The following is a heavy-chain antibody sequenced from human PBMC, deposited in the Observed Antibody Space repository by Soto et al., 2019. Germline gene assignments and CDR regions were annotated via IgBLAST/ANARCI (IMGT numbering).Heavy chain of an antibody. CDR3: ARDILTGYYPYYYYGMDV. Sequence: GASVKVSCKASGYTFTSYGISWVRQAPGQGLEWMGWISAYNGNTNYAQKLQGRVTMTTDTSTSTAYMELRSLRSDDTAVYYCARDILTGYYPYYYYGMDVWGQRTTVTVSS. J-gene: IGHJ6*02. V-gene: IGHV1-18*01. CDR1: GYTFTSYG. CDR2: ISAYNGNT. D-gene: IGHD3-9*01.